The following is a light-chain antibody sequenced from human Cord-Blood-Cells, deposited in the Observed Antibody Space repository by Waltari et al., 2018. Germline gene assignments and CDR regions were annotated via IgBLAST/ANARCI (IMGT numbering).Light chain of an antibody. CDR2: DAS. CDR1: QSVSSY. J-gene: IGKJ1*01. V-gene: IGKV3-11*01. CDR3: QQRSNWPWT. Sequence: XIVLXQSPATLSLSXGERAXLSCRASQSVSSYLAWYQQKPGQAPRLLIYDASNRATGIPARFSGSGSGTDFTLTISSLEPEDFXVYYCQQRSNWPWTFGQGTKVEIK.